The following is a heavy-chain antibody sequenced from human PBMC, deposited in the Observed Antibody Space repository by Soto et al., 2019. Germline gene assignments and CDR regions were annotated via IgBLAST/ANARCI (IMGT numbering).Heavy chain of an antibody. Sequence: GESLKISCKASGYIFPSNCIGWVRQMPGKGLEWMWVIYPADSDTRYSPSFQGQVTISVEKSVSTAYLQWSSLKASDTAMYYCARSASYCSRTSCHFNYWGQGTPVTVSS. CDR1: GYIFPSNC. D-gene: IGHD2-2*01. CDR3: ARSASYCSRTSCHFNY. CDR2: IYPADSDT. J-gene: IGHJ4*02. V-gene: IGHV5-51*01.